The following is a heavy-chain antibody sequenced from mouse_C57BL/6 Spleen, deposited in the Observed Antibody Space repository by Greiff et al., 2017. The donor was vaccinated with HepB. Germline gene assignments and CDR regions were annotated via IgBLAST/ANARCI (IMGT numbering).Heavy chain of an antibody. CDR2: SSDGGSYT. V-gene: IGHV5-4*01. J-gene: IGHJ4*01. D-gene: IGHD1-1*01. CDR1: GFTFSSYA. Sequence: EVKVVESGGGLVKPGGSLKLSCAASGFTFSSYAMSWVRQTPEKRLEWVATSSDGGSYTYYPDNVKGRFTISRDNAKNNLYLQMSHLKSEDTAMYYCARDPLYGSKVYYAMDYWGQGTSVTVSS. CDR3: ARDPLYGSKVYYAMDY.